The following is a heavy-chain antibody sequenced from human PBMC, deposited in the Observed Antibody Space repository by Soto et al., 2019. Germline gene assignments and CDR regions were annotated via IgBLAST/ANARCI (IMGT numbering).Heavy chain of an antibody. CDR1: GFIFIDDY. CDR2: ISSSRSYT. J-gene: IGHJ4*02. D-gene: IGHD1-20*01. V-gene: IGHV3-11*06. CDR3: ARDPITGRAY. Sequence: CGRQCGAEAGFIFIDDYISCNRQAPGKGLEWVSYISSSRSYTNYADSVKGRFTISRDNAKNSLYLQMNSLRAEDTAVYYCARDPITGRAYWGQGTLVPVSS.